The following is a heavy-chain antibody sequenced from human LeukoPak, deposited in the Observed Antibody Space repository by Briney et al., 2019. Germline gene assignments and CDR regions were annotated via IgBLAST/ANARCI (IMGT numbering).Heavy chain of an antibody. CDR3: ARGWSIAAAGLFDY. D-gene: IGHD6-13*01. V-gene: IGHV4-38-2*02. CDR1: GYSISSGYY. Sequence: TLSLTCTVSGYSISSGYYWGWIRQPPGKGLEWIGSIYHSGSTYYNPSLKSRVTISVDTSKNQFSLKLSSVTAADTAVYYCARGWSIAAAGLFDYWGQGTLVTVSS. CDR2: IYHSGST. J-gene: IGHJ4*02.